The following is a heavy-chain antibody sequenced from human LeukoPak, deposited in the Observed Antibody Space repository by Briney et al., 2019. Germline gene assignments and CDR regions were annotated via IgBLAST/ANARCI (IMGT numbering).Heavy chain of an antibody. V-gene: IGHV4-34*01. J-gene: IGHJ5*02. Sequence: PSETLSLTCAVYGGSFSGYYWSWIRQPPGKGLEWIGEINHSGSTNYNPSLKSRVTISVDTSKNQFSLKLSSVTAADTAVYYCARRFPVVRGDWFDPWGQGTLVTVSS. CDR3: ARRFPVVRGDWFDP. CDR1: GGSFSGYY. CDR2: INHSGST. D-gene: IGHD2-2*01.